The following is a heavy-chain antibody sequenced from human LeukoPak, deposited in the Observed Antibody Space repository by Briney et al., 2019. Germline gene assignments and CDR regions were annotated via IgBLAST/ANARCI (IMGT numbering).Heavy chain of an antibody. V-gene: IGHV3-48*01. CDR2: ISSSSSTI. CDR3: ARELLFYY. CDR1: GFTFSSYS. Sequence: PGGSLRLSCAAPGFTFSSYSMNWVRQAPGKGLEWVSYISSSSSTIYYADPVKGRFTISRDNAKNSLYLQMNSLRAEDTAVYYCARELLFYYWGQGTLVTVSS. J-gene: IGHJ4*02. D-gene: IGHD2-21*02.